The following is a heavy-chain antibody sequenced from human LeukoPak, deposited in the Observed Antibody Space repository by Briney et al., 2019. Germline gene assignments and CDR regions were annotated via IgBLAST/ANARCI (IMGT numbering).Heavy chain of an antibody. Sequence: ASVKVSCKSSGCTFTGYYMHWVRQAPGQGLEWMGWINPNTGGINYAQKFQGRVTMTRDTSISAAYMELSRLRSDDTAVYYCARDPYSNYFDYWGQGTLVTVSS. V-gene: IGHV1-2*02. J-gene: IGHJ4*02. CDR1: GCTFTGYY. D-gene: IGHD5-18*01. CDR3: ARDPYSNYFDY. CDR2: INPNTGGI.